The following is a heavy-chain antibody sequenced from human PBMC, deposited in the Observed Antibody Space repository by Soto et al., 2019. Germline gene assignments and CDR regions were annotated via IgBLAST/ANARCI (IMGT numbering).Heavy chain of an antibody. V-gene: IGHV4-4*02. CDR1: GGSISSNW. J-gene: IGHJ4*02. D-gene: IGHD4-17*01. CDR3: ARAGTTYGDYRYYFDY. CDR2: IYHSGST. Sequence: SETLSLTCTVSGGSISSNWWSWVRQPPGKGLEWIGEIYHSGSTNYNPSLKSRVTISVDKSKNQFSLKLSSVTAADTAVYYCARAGTTYGDYRYYFDYWGQGTLVTVS.